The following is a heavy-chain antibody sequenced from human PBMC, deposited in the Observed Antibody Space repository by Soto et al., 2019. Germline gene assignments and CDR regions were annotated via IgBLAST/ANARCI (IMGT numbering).Heavy chain of an antibody. V-gene: IGHV3-23*01. CDR3: ANIY. Sequence: PGRSLRLSCATSGLKFKEYAMYWARQAPGKGLEWVSAISGSGNRTFYADSVKGRFTISRDNTRNTMYLQMGSLRAGDTAVYYCANIYLGPGTLVTVSS. CDR2: ISGSGNRT. J-gene: IGHJ4*03. CDR1: GLKFKEYA.